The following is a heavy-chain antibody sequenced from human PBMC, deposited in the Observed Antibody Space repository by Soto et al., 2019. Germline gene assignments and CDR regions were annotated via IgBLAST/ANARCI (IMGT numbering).Heavy chain of an antibody. CDR1: GFTFSSYW. V-gene: IGHV3-74*01. J-gene: IGHJ4*02. Sequence: EVQLVESGGGLVQPGGSLRLSCAASGFTFSSYWMHWVRQAPGKGLVWVSRINSDGSSTSYADSVKGRFTISRDNAKNTQYLHMNSMRAEDTAVYYCASHLNGSGGSCFDYWGQGTLFTFSS. D-gene: IGHD2-15*01. CDR2: INSDGSST. CDR3: ASHLNGSGGSCFDY.